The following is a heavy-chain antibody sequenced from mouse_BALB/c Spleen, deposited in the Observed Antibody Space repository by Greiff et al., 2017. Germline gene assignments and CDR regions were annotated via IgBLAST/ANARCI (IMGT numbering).Heavy chain of an antibody. CDR1: GYTFTDYN. V-gene: IGHV1S29*02. Sequence: EVHLVESGPELVKPGASVKISCKASGYTFTDYNMHWVKQSHGKSLEWIGYIYPYNGGTGYNQKFKSKATLTVDNSSSTAYMELRSLTSEDSAVYYCARFRYDAMDYWGQGTSVTVSS. CDR3: ARFRYDAMDY. CDR2: IYPYNGGT. J-gene: IGHJ4*01.